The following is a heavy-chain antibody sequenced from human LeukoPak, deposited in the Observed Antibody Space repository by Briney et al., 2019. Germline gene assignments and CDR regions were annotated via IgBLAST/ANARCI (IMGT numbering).Heavy chain of an antibody. CDR3: ARSYDFWSGNWFDP. CDR2: TYYSGST. D-gene: IGHD3-3*01. J-gene: IGHJ5*02. CDR1: GGSISSYY. Sequence: PSETLSLTCTVSGGSISSYYWSWIRQPPGKGLEWIGYTYYSGSTNYNPSLKSRVTISVDTSKNQFSLKLSSVTAADTAVYYCARSYDFWSGNWFDPWGQGTLVTVSS. V-gene: IGHV4-59*01.